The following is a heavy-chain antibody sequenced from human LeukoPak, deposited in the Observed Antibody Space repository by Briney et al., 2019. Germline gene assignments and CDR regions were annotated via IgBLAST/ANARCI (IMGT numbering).Heavy chain of an antibody. J-gene: IGHJ5*02. D-gene: IGHD3-3*01. CDR3: AREIMAYYDFWSGYYTLDNWFDP. Sequence: GGSLRLSCAASGFTFSSYWMSWVRQAPGKGLEWVANIKQDGSEKYYVDSVKGRFTISRDNAKNSLYLQMNGLRAEDTAVYYCAREIMAYYDFWSGYYTLDNWFDPWGQGTLVTVSS. CDR1: GFTFSSYW. V-gene: IGHV3-7*01. CDR2: IKQDGSEK.